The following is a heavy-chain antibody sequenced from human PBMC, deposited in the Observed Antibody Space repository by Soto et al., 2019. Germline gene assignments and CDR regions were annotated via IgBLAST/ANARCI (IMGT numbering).Heavy chain of an antibody. CDR1: GGSISSSSYY. V-gene: IGHV4-39*01. D-gene: IGHD3-3*01. CDR2: IYYSGST. Sequence: SETLSLTCTVSGGSISSSSYYWGWIRQPPGKGLEWIGSIYYSGSTYYNPSLKSRVTISVDTSKNQFSLKLSSVTAADTAVYYCARPFTIFGVAEGYYYYMDVWGKGTTVTVSS. J-gene: IGHJ6*03. CDR3: ARPFTIFGVAEGYYYYMDV.